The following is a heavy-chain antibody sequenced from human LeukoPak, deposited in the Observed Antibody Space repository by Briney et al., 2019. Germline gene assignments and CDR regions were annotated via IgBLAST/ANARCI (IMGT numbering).Heavy chain of an antibody. D-gene: IGHD6-19*01. CDR1: GGSISSYY. J-gene: IGHJ4*02. CDR2: IYYSGST. V-gene: IGHV4-59*01. Sequence: PSETLSLTCTVSGGSISSYYWSWIRQPPGKGLEWIGYIYYSGSTYYNPSLKSRVTISVDTSKNQFSLKWSSVTAADTAVYYCARGGGWSPYYFDYWGQGTLVTVSS. CDR3: ARGGGWSPYYFDY.